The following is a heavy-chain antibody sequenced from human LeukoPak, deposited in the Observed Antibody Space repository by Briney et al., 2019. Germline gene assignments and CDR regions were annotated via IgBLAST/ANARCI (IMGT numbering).Heavy chain of an antibody. CDR1: GFTFSSYA. D-gene: IGHD2-15*01. CDR2: ISGSGGST. Sequence: PGGSLRLSCAASGFTFSSYAMSWVRQAPGKGLEWVSAISGSGGSTYYADSVKGRFTISRDNSKNTLYLQMNSLRAEDTAVYYCANLEDCSGGSCYFQHWGQGTLVTVSS. V-gene: IGHV3-23*01. J-gene: IGHJ1*01. CDR3: ANLEDCSGGSCYFQH.